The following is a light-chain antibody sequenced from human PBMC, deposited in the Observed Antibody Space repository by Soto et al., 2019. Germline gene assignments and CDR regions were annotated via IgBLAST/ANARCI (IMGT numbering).Light chain of an antibody. J-gene: IGKJ4*01. CDR3: QHYGRSPLT. CDR1: QSVSSNS. CDR2: GAS. Sequence: EIVLTQSPGTLSLSPGERATLSCRASQSVSSNSLAWYQQKPGQAPRLLIYGASSRATGIPDRFSGSGSETDFTLTISRLEPEDFAVYYCQHYGRSPLTFGGGTKVEIK. V-gene: IGKV3-20*01.